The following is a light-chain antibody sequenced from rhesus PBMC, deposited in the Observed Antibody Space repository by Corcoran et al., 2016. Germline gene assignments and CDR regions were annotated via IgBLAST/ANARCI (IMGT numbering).Light chain of an antibody. V-gene: IGLV2-32*02. Sequence: QAALTQPRSVSGSPGLSVTISCAGTSSDIGGYNYVSWYQHHPGTAPKLMIYEVSKRPSGVSDRFSGSKSGNTASLTISGLQAEDVADYYCSLYAGSNTYVFGSSTKLTVL. CDR3: SLYAGSNTYV. CDR1: SSDIGGYNY. J-gene: IGLJ6*01. CDR2: EVS.